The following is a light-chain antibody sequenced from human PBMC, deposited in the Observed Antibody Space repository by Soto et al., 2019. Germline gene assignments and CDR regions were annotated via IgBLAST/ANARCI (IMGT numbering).Light chain of an antibody. CDR2: GAS. V-gene: IGKV3-20*01. J-gene: IGKJ1*01. CDR1: QSVSSSS. CDR3: QQYGSSPRT. Sequence: EIVLTQSPGTLSLSPGDTATLSCRASQSVSSSSLAWYQQKRGQAPRLLIYGASIRATGIPDRFRGSGSGTDFTLTLRRLEPEDFAVYYCQQYGSSPRTFGQGTKVEIK.